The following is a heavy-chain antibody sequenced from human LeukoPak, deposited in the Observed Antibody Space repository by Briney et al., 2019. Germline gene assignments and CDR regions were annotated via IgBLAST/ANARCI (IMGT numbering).Heavy chain of an antibody. Sequence: GGSLRLSCAASGFTFSSYAMSWVRQAPGKGLEWVANIKQDGSEKYYVDSVKGRFTISRDNAKNSLYLQMNSLRAEDTAVYYCARGYSSSWYYFDYWGQGTLVTVSS. J-gene: IGHJ4*02. CDR2: IKQDGSEK. CDR1: GFTFSSYA. CDR3: ARGYSSSWYYFDY. D-gene: IGHD6-13*01. V-gene: IGHV3-7*03.